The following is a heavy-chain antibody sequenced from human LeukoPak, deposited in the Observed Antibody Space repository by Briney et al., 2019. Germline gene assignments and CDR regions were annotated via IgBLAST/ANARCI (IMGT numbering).Heavy chain of an antibody. CDR1: GFTFDDYG. J-gene: IGHJ4*02. CDR2: INFNGGTT. D-gene: IGHD4-17*01. Sequence: GRSLRLSCAASGFTFDDYGMTWVRQAPGKGLEWVSAINFNGGTTGYADSVKGRFTISRDNAKNSLYLQMNSLRAEDTAFYYCARGKDYGDLYFDFWGQGTLVTVSS. V-gene: IGHV3-20*04. CDR3: ARGKDYGDLYFDF.